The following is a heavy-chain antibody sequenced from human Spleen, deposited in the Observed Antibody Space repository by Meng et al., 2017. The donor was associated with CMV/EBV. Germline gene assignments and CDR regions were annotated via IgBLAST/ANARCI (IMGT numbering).Heavy chain of an antibody. CDR1: GYTFTSFW. CDR2: IYPADSNI. Sequence: GGSLRLSCKGSGYTFTSFWIGWVRQQPGKGLEWIGIIYPADSNIRISPTLQGQVTISADESISTAYLQWSSLKASDTATYYCVRQEYSTSSVENWGQGTLVTVSS. J-gene: IGHJ4*02. V-gene: IGHV5-51*01. CDR3: VRQEYSTSSVEN. D-gene: IGHD2/OR15-2a*01.